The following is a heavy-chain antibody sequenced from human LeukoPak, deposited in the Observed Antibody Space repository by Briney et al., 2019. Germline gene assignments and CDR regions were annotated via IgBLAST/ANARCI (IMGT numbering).Heavy chain of an antibody. Sequence: GGSLRLSCAASGFTFSSYDMHWVRQATGKGLEWVSAIGTAGDTYYPGSVKGRFTISRENAKNSLYLQMNSLRAGDTAVYYCARSRRPSSSWYMDYWGLGTLVTVSS. J-gene: IGHJ4*02. D-gene: IGHD6-13*01. V-gene: IGHV3-13*01. CDR1: GFTFSSYD. CDR3: ARSRRPSSSWYMDY. CDR2: IGTAGDT.